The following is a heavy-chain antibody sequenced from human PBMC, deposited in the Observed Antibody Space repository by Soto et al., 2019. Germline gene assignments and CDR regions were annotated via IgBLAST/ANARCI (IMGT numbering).Heavy chain of an antibody. V-gene: IGHV4-59*02. Sequence: QMQLQASGPGLVKPSETLSLTCNVSGASVSHGYWSWIRQPPGKGLEWIGFMYFGGSFNYKPSLTSRATISVETSKIQFSMKLTSVTASDTAVYYCARSYYDSTGFAVDPWGKGTLVTVSS. CDR1: GASVSHGY. J-gene: IGHJ5*02. CDR3: ARSYYDSTGFAVDP. CDR2: MYFGGSF. D-gene: IGHD3-22*01.